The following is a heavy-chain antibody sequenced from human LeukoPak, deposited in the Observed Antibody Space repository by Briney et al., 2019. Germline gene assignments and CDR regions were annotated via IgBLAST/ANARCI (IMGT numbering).Heavy chain of an antibody. V-gene: IGHV3-33*01. Sequence: PGGSLRLSCAASGFTFTNYGMHWVRQAPGKGLEWVAVIWYDGSNKYYADSVKARFTISRDNSKNTLYLQMNSLRAEDTAVYYCARDKYSSGWYLVYWGQGTLVTVSS. CDR3: ARDKYSSGWYLVY. D-gene: IGHD6-19*01. J-gene: IGHJ4*02. CDR2: IWYDGSNK. CDR1: GFTFTNYG.